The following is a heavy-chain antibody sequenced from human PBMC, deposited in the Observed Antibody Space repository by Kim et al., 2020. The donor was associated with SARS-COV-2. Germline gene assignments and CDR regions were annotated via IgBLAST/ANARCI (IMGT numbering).Heavy chain of an antibody. D-gene: IGHD1-26*01. J-gene: IGHJ4*02. V-gene: IGHV3-74*01. CDR2: INSDGSST. CDR3: ARGYSGSYRIDY. CDR1: GFTFRSYW. Sequence: GGSLRLSCAASGFTFRSYWMHWVRQAPGKGLVWVSRINSDGSSTSYADSVKGRFTNSRDNAKNTLYLQMNGLRVEDTAVYYCARGYSGSYRIDYWGQGTLATVSS.